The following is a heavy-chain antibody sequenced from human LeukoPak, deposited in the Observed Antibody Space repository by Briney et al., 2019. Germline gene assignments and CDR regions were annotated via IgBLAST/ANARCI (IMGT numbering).Heavy chain of an antibody. Sequence: SETLSLTCAVYGGSFSGYYWSWIRQPPGKGLEWIGEINHSGSTNYNPSLKSRVTISVDTSKNQFSLKLSSVTAADTAVYYCARDPASGSFDYWGQGNLVTVSS. V-gene: IGHV4-34*01. CDR2: INHSGST. J-gene: IGHJ4*02. CDR1: GGSFSGYY. CDR3: ARDPASGSFDY. D-gene: IGHD3-10*01.